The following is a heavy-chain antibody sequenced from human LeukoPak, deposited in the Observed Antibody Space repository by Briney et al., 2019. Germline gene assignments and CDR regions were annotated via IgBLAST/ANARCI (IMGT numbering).Heavy chain of an antibody. CDR2: ISTSSSYI. D-gene: IGHD2-15*01. CDR1: GFTFNSYG. J-gene: IGHJ1*01. CDR3: VRNRYGYGSGGYSPEHFHH. Sequence: PGGSLRLSCAASGFTFNSYGMSWVRQAPGKGLEWVASISTSSSYIFYADSVKGRFTISRDNPKKSMYLQINSLRAEDTAVYFCVRNRYGYGSGGYSPEHFHHWGQGTLVTVSS. V-gene: IGHV3-21*01.